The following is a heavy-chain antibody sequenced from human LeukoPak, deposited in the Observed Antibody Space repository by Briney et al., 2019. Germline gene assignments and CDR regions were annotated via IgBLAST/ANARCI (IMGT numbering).Heavy chain of an antibody. CDR2: IKEDGSDQ. J-gene: IGHJ4*02. CDR3: SRSPDY. CDR1: GFPFSDSW. V-gene: IGHV3-7*01. Sequence: GGSLRLSCAASGFPFSDSWMDWVRQAPGKGMEWVANIKEDGSDQYYTDSVKGRFTISRDNAKNSLYLEMNSLRADDTAVYYCSRSPDYWGQGALVTVSS.